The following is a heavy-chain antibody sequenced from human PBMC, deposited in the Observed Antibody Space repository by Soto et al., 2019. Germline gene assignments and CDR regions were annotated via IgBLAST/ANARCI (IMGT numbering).Heavy chain of an antibody. J-gene: IGHJ4*02. V-gene: IGHV1-18*01. CDR2: ISAYNGNT. CDR1: GYTFTSYG. CDR3: ARDQGDFWSGYFPPGGFGSPVPFDY. D-gene: IGHD3-3*01. Sequence: GASVKVSCKASGYTFTSYGISWVRQAPGQGLEWMGWISAYNGNTNYAQKLQGRVTMTTDTSTSTAYMELRSLRSDDTAVYYCARDQGDFWSGYFPPGGFGSPVPFDYWGQGTLVTVSS.